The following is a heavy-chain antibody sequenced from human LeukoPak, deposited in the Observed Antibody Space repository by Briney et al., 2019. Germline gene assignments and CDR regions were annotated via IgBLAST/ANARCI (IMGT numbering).Heavy chain of an antibody. V-gene: IGHV3-23*01. CDR1: GFTFSSYA. Sequence: GGSLRLPCAASGFTFSSYAMSWVRQAPGKGLEWVSAISGSGGSTYYADSVKGRFTISRDNSKNTLYLQMNSLRAEDTAVYYCARAQQWLYFDYWGQGTLVTVSS. CDR2: ISGSGGST. J-gene: IGHJ4*02. D-gene: IGHD3-22*01. CDR3: ARAQQWLYFDY.